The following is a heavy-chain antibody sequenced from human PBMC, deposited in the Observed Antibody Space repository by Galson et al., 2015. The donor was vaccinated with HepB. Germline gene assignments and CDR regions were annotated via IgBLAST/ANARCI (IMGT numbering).Heavy chain of an antibody. CDR2: IRYDGSNK. CDR3: AKDKGMATTTLFDY. CDR1: GFTFGSYG. Sequence: SLRLSCAASGFTFGSYGMHWVRQAPGKGLEWVAFIRYDGSNKYYADSVKGRFTISRDNSKNTLYLQMNSLRVEDTAVYYCAKDKGMATTTLFDYWGQGTLVTVSS. D-gene: IGHD5-24*01. J-gene: IGHJ4*02. V-gene: IGHV3-30*02.